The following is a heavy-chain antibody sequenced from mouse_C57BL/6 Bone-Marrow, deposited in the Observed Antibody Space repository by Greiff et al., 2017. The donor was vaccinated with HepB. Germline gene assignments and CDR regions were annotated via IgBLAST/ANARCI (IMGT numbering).Heavy chain of an antibody. V-gene: IGHV1-62-2*01. Sequence: VMLVESGAELVKPGASVKLSCKASGYTFTEYTIHWVKQRSGQGLEWIGWFYPGSGSIKYNEKFKDKATLTADKSSSTVYMELSRLTSEDSAVYFCARHEVPRQLRPSGFAYWGQGTLVTVSA. D-gene: IGHD3-2*02. CDR1: GYTFTEYT. CDR3: ARHEVPRQLRPSGFAY. J-gene: IGHJ3*01. CDR2: FYPGSGSI.